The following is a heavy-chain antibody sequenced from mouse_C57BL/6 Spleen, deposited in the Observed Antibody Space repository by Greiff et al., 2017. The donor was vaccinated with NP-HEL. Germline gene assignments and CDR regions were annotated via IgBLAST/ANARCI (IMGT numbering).Heavy chain of an antibody. V-gene: IGHV2-6-1*01. CDR3: ARHGGYGNYPFAY. J-gene: IGHJ3*01. Sequence: VQLVESGPGLVAPSQSLSITCTVSGFSLTSYGVHWVRQPPGKGLEWLVVIWSDGSTTYTSAPKSRLSISKDNSKSQVFLQMNSLQTDDTAMYYCARHGGYGNYPFAYWGQGTLVTVSA. D-gene: IGHD2-1*01. CDR1: GFSLTSYG. CDR2: IWSDGST.